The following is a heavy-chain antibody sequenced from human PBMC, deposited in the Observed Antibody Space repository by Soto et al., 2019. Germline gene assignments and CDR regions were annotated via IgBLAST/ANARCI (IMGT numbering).Heavy chain of an antibody. Sequence: SVKVSCKASGGTFSSYAISWVRQAPGQGLEWMGGIIPIFGTANYAQKFQGRVTITADESTSTAYMELSSLRSEDTAVYYCARDKQKWSRFRNYYYYGMDVWGQGTTVTVSS. CDR3: ARDKQKWSRFRNYYYYGMDV. CDR2: IIPIFGTA. D-gene: IGHD2-15*01. J-gene: IGHJ6*02. CDR1: GGTFSSYA. V-gene: IGHV1-69*13.